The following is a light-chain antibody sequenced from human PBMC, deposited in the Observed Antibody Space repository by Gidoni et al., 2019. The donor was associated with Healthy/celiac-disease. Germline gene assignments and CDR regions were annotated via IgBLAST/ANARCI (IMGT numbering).Light chain of an antibody. CDR3: QQLNSYPIT. CDR2: AAS. Sequence: DIQLTQSPSFLSASVGDRVTITCRASQGISSYLAWYQQKPGKAPKLLIYAASTLQSGVPSRFSGSGSGTEFTLTISSLQPEDFATYYCQQLNSYPITCHQGTRLEIK. CDR1: QGISSY. V-gene: IGKV1-9*01. J-gene: IGKJ5*01.